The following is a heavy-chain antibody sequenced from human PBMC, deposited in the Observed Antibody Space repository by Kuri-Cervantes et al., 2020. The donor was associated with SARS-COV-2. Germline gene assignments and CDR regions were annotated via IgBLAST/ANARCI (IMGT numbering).Heavy chain of an antibody. V-gene: IGHV3-23*01. CDR3: ARFKGHHKIQLLGVVVVPAASFDY. CDR1: GFTFSNYG. J-gene: IGHJ4*02. D-gene: IGHD2-2*01. CDR2: ITRNSENI. Sequence: GGSLRLSCVSSGFTFSNYGMSWVRQAPGKGLEWVSGITRNSENIYYGDSVKGRFTISRDNSKNTVYLQMNNVRAEDTAVYYCARFKGHHKIQLLGVVVVPAASFDYWGQGTLVTVSS.